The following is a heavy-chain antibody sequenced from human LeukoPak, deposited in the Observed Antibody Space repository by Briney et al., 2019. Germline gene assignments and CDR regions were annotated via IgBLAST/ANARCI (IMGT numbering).Heavy chain of an antibody. CDR3: ARAFKYCTNGVCYGEPYGVYYMDV. Sequence: GGSLRLSCAASGFTFSSYSMNWVRQAPGKGLEWVSYISSSSSTIYYADSVKGRFTISRDNAKNSLYLQMNSLRAEDTAVYYCARAFKYCTNGVCYGEPYGVYYMDVWGKGTTVTVSS. V-gene: IGHV3-48*01. J-gene: IGHJ6*03. CDR1: GFTFSSYS. D-gene: IGHD2-8*01. CDR2: ISSSSSTI.